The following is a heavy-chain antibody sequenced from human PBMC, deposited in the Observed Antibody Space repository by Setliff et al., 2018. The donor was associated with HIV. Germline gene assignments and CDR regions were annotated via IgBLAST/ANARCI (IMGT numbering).Heavy chain of an antibody. V-gene: IGHV3-73*01. CDR3: AASADGDCATTSCTNWFDP. CDR1: GFTLSGSA. Sequence: GGSLRLSCSASGFTLSGSALHWVRQASGKGLEWVGRVKTKSNGYETAYGESVKGRFIIYRDDSKSTAYLQLSSLKVDDTAMYFCAASADGDCATTSCTNWFDPWGQGTLVTVSS. J-gene: IGHJ5*02. CDR2: VKTKSNGYET. D-gene: IGHD2-21*01.